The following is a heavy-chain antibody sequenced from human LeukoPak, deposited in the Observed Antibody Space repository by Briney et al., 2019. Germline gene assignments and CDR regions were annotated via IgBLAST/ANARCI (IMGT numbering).Heavy chain of an antibody. J-gene: IGHJ4*02. CDR2: IKQDGIEK. Sequence: PGGSLRLSCAASGFAFSSYWMSWVRQAPGKGLEWVANIKQDGIEKYYVDSVKGRFTISRDNAKNSLYLQMNSLRAEDTAVYYCARDRRVLVGATTSDYWGQGTLVTVPS. CDR3: ARDRRVLVGATTSDY. V-gene: IGHV3-7*01. D-gene: IGHD1-26*01. CDR1: GFAFSSYW.